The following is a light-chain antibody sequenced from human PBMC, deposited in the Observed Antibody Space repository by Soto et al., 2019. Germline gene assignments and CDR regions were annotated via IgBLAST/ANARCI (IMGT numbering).Light chain of an antibody. CDR1: SSNVGHES. CDR2: DNY. Sequence: QSVLTQPPSVSAAPGQTVTISCSGSSSNVGHESVSWYQSLPGTAPKLLIYDNYKRPSGIPDRFSGSKSGTSATLGITGLQTGDEADYYCGTWDSTLNDWVFGGGTKLTVL. CDR3: GTWDSTLNDWV. V-gene: IGLV1-51*01. J-gene: IGLJ3*02.